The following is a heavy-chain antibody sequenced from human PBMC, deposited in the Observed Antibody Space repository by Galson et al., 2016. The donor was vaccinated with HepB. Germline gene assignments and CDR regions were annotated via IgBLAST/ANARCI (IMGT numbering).Heavy chain of an antibody. D-gene: IGHD2-21*01. Sequence: SLRLSCAASGFTFNTYAMSWVRQAPGKGLEWVSAISGSGGTTYFADSVKGRFTLSRDNSKNTLYLQMNSLRAEDTAVYYCAKDAPSGRVVIGTWDSWGQGTLVTVSS. J-gene: IGHJ4*02. CDR2: ISGSGGTT. CDR1: GFTFNTYA. V-gene: IGHV3-23*01. CDR3: AKDAPSGRVVIGTWDS.